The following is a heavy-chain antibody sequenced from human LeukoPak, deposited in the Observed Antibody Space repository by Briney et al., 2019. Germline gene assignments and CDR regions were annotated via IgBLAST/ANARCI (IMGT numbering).Heavy chain of an antibody. CDR2: INTDGRST. J-gene: IGHJ4*02. CDR1: GFTFSSYW. Sequence: GGSLRLSCAASGFTFSSYWMHWVRQAPGKGLVWVSRINTDGRSTSYADSVKGRFTISRDNAKNTLYLQMNSLRAEDTAVYYCARDFRYSSSYYFDYWGQGTLVTVSS. CDR3: ARDFRYSSSYYFDY. D-gene: IGHD6-6*01. V-gene: IGHV3-74*01.